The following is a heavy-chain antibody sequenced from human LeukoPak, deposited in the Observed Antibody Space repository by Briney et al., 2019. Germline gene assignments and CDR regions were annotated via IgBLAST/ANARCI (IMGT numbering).Heavy chain of an antibody. CDR3: ARGASEYYYDSSGYYTGSYDP. Sequence: GGSLRLSCAASGFTFSDYWMHWVRQAPGKGLVWVSRISSDGSSTSYADSVKGRFTVSRDNAKNTLYLQMNSLRAEDTAVYYCARGASEYYYDSSGYYTGSYDPWGQGTLVTVSS. CDR2: ISSDGSST. CDR1: GFTFSDYW. V-gene: IGHV3-74*01. J-gene: IGHJ5*02. D-gene: IGHD3-22*01.